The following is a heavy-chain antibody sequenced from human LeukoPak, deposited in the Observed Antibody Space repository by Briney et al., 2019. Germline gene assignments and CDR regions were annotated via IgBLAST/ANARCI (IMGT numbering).Heavy chain of an antibody. J-gene: IGHJ4*02. CDR3: AKDLSGSIGGY. CDR1: GFTFSSYA. V-gene: IGHV3-23*01. D-gene: IGHD3-16*01. Sequence: GGSLRLSCAASGFTFSSYAMSWVRQAPGKGLEWVSAISGSGGNTYYADSVKGRFTISRDNSKNTLYLQMNSLRAEDTAVYYCAKDLSGSIGGYWGQGTLVTVSS. CDR2: ISGSGGNT.